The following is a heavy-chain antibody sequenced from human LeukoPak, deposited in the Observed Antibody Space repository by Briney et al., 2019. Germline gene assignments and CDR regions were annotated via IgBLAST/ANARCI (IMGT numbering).Heavy chain of an antibody. J-gene: IGHJ4*02. D-gene: IGHD2-15*01. CDR1: GGSFSGYY. V-gene: IGHV4-34*01. CDR2: INHSGST. Sequence: SETLSLTCAVYGGSFSGYYWSWIRQPPGKGLEWIGEINHSGSTNYNPSLKSRVTISVDTSKNQFSLKLSSVTAADTAVYYCARGPDEWDIPYYFDYWGQGTLATVSS. CDR3: ARGPDEWDIPYYFDY.